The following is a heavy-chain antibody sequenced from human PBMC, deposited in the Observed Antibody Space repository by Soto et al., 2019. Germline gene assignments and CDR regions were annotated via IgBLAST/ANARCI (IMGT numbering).Heavy chain of an antibody. CDR2: IYSNGGT. V-gene: IGHV4-59*08. CDR1: GDSIGTYN. Sequence: QVQLQASGPGLVKPSDTLSLTCTVSGDSIGTYNWGWIRQPPGKRLEWIGYIYSNGGTSYNPALKSRVTISADTSTKQCSLRLSSVTAADTAVYYCVRQGIGALHGLVDAWGQGTTVTVSS. D-gene: IGHD1-26*01. CDR3: VRQGIGALHGLVDA. J-gene: IGHJ6*02.